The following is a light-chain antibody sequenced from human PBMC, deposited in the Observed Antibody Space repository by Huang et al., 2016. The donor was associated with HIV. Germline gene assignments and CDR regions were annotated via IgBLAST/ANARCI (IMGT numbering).Light chain of an antibody. V-gene: IGKV1-39*01. J-gene: IGKJ1*01. CDR1: QSISSY. CDR2: AAS. CDR3: QQSYSTPTRT. Sequence: DIQMTQSPSSLSASVGDRVTITCRASQSISSYLNWYQQKPGKAPKLLIYAASSLQSVVPSRFSGSGSGTDFTLTISSLQPEDFATYYCQQSYSTPTRTFGQGTKVEIK.